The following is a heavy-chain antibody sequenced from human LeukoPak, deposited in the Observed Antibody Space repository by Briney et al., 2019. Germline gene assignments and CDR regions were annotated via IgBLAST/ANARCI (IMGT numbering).Heavy chain of an antibody. CDR3: ARGRYLTTGGGAAAGFLDY. J-gene: IGHJ4*02. CDR2: IYHSGRT. V-gene: IGHV4-38-2*02. CDR1: GYSISSGYY. D-gene: IGHD6-13*01. Sequence: SETLSLTCSVSGYSISSGYYWGWIRQPPGKGLEWIGSIYHSGRTFYNPSLKRRVTISVDTSQNQFSVRLSSVTAADTAVYYCARGRYLTTGGGAAAGFLDYWGQGTLVTVSS.